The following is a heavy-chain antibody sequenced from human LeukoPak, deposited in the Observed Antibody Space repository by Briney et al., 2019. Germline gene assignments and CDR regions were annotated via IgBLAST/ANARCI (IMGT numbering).Heavy chain of an antibody. CDR1: GGSISSGDYC. V-gene: IGHV4-30-4*01. D-gene: IGHD3-22*01. CDR3: ARDRSGYFDY. J-gene: IGHJ4*02. CDR2: IYYSGST. Sequence: SETLSLTCTVSGGSISSGDYCWSWIRQPPGKGLEWIGYIYYSGSTYYNPSLKSRVTISVDTSKNQFSLKLSSVTAADTAVYYCARDRSGYFDYWGQGTLVTVSS.